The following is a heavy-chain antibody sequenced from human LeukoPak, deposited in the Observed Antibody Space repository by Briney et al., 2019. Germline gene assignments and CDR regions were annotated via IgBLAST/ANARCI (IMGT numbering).Heavy chain of an antibody. CDR3: ARVLLWFGDQLAFDI. J-gene: IGHJ3*02. D-gene: IGHD3-10*01. CDR1: GFIFSSSW. CDR2: IYHSGST. V-gene: IGHV4-4*02. Sequence: GSLRLSCAASGFIFSSSWMNWVRQPPGKGLEWIGEIYHSGSTNYNPSLKSRVTISVDKSKNQFSLKLSSVTAADTAVYYCARVLLWFGDQLAFDIWGQGTMVTVSS.